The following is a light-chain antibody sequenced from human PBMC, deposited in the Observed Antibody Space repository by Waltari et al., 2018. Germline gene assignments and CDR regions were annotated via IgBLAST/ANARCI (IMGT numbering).Light chain of an antibody. V-gene: IGKV1-9*01. CDR1: EDISAF. CDR2: AAS. Sequence: QLTQSPSLSASVGDRVTITCRASEDISAFLALFQQKPGKAPELLIFAASNLQSGVPSRFSGSGSGTDFTLTISSLQPEDFATYYCQHIKNFPLSFGGGTKVEIK. J-gene: IGKJ4*01. CDR3: QHIKNFPLS.